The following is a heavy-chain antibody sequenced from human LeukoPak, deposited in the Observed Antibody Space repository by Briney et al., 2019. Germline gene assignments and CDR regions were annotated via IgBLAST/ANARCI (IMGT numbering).Heavy chain of an antibody. CDR1: GYTFTSYA. CDR2: INTNTGNP. CDR3: ARDYGSGSYIGPNNWFDP. D-gene: IGHD3-10*01. Sequence: ASVKASCKASGYTFTSYAMNWVRQAPGQGLEWMGWINTNTGNPTYAQGFTGRFVFSLDTSVSTAYLQISSLKAEDTAVYYCARDYGSGSYIGPNNWFDPWGQGTLVTVSS. V-gene: IGHV7-4-1*02. J-gene: IGHJ5*02.